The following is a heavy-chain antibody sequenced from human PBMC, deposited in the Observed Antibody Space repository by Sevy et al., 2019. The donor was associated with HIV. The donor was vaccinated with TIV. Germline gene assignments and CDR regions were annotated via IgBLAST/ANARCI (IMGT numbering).Heavy chain of an antibody. J-gene: IGHJ4*02. CDR3: AKAGVSVSGTFDLFYFDY. CDR1: GFTFSTYA. Sequence: GGSLRLSCAASGFTFSTYAMSWVRQAPGKGLEWVSGISGSGFTTYYGDSVKGRFTISRDNSKNTLYLQMNTLTAEDTAVDYCAKAGVSVSGTFDLFYFDYWGQGTLVTVSS. V-gene: IGHV3-23*01. D-gene: IGHD2-8*01. CDR2: ISGSGFTT.